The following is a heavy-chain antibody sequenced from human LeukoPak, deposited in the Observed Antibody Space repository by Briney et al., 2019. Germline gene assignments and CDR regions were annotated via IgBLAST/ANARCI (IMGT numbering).Heavy chain of an antibody. D-gene: IGHD4-17*01. CDR3: ARGTTVTTSLDY. J-gene: IGHJ4*02. Sequence: VRQAPGQXLEWMGWISAYNGNTNYAQKLQGRVTMTTDTSTSTAYMELRSLRSDDTAVYYCARGTTVTTSLDYWGQGTLVTVSS. CDR2: ISAYNGNT. V-gene: IGHV1-18*01.